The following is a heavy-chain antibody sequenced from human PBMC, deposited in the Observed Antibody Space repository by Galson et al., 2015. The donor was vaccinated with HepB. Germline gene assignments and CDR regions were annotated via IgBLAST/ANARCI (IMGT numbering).Heavy chain of an antibody. Sequence: SLRLSCAASGFIFSDHNMNWIRQSPGKGLEWISAISSDSRYIYYADSVKGRFTVSRDNARNSLYLEMHSLRGEDTAIYYCARDLMERRKMTYWGQGTLVTVSS. J-gene: IGHJ4*02. V-gene: IGHV3-21*01. CDR1: GFIFSDHN. CDR2: ISSDSRYI. D-gene: IGHD1-1*01. CDR3: ARDLMERRKMTY.